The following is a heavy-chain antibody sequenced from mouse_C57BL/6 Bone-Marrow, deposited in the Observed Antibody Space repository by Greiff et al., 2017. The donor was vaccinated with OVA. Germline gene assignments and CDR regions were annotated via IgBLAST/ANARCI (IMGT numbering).Heavy chain of an antibody. CDR2: IDPSDSET. D-gene: IGHD2-4*01. Sequence: QVQLQQPGAELVRPGSSVKLSCKASGYTFTSYWMHWVKQRPIQGLEWIGNIDPSDSETHYNQKFKDKATLTVDKSSSTAYMQLSSLTSEDSAVYYCARTGDYDVGYAMDYWGQGTSVTVSS. J-gene: IGHJ4*01. V-gene: IGHV1-52*01. CDR1: GYTFTSYW. CDR3: ARTGDYDVGYAMDY.